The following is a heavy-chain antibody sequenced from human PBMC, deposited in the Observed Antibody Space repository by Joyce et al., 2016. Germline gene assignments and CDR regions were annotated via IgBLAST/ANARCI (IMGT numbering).Heavy chain of an antibody. J-gene: IGHJ4*02. CDR1: GITINKAW. CDR2: IKSNTESGTT. CDR3: TTDDFWGGFVTY. V-gene: IGHV3-15*01. D-gene: IGHD3-3*01. Sequence: EGQLVEFGGGLVQPGGSLRLSCAASGITINKAWMTWVRQAPGKGVEWVGRIKSNTESGTTDYAAHVKGRFTISRDDSKNTLFVQINSLKTEDTAVYYCTTDDFWGGFVTYWGQGTVVTVSS.